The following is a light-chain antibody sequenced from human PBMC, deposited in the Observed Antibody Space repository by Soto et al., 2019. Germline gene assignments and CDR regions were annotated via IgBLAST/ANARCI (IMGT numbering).Light chain of an antibody. J-gene: IGKJ4*01. CDR3: QRADSFPLT. Sequence: DIEMTQSPSSLSASIGETATLTCRASQDISTSLPWYKKKPGKDPKLLIYGESTLESGVQSRLSARGFGKDLTLTIGSLKLEDLPTNVGQRADSFPLTFGGGTKVDIK. CDR2: GES. V-gene: IGKV1D-12*01. CDR1: QDISTS.